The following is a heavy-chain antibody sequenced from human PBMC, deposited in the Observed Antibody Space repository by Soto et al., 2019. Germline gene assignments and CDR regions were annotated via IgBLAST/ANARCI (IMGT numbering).Heavy chain of an antibody. CDR3: ARDPGDGYNFSDY. D-gene: IGHD5-12*01. CDR2: IIHIFGTA. Sequence: SVTVSCKASGGTFSSYAISWVRQPPAQGLEWKGGIIHIFGTANFAQKFQGRVTITADESTSTAYMELSSLRSEDTAVYYCARDPGDGYNFSDYWGQGTLVTVSS. V-gene: IGHV1-69*13. J-gene: IGHJ4*02. CDR1: GGTFSSYA.